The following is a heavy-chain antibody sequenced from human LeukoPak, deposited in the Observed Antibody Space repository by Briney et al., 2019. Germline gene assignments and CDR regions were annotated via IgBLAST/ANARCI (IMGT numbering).Heavy chain of an antibody. CDR3: AGGYYCGGDCYGAFDI. J-gene: IGHJ3*02. V-gene: IGHV1-69*02. CDR1: GGTFSSYT. Sequence: SVKVSCKASGGTFSSYTISWVRQAPGQGLEWMGRIIPILGIANYAQKFQGRVTITADRSTSTAYMELSRLGSEDTAVYYCAGGYYCGGDCYGAFDIWGQGTMVTVSS. CDR2: IIPILGIA. D-gene: IGHD2-21*02.